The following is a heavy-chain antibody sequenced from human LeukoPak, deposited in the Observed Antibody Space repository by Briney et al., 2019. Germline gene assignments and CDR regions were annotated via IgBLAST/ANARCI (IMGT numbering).Heavy chain of an antibody. CDR1: GFTFSSYW. Sequence: GGSLRLSCAASGFTFSSYWMHWVRQAPGKGLVWVSRINSDGSSTSYADSVKGRFTISRDNAKNSLYLQMNSLRAEDTALYYCAKSYYGSGTTRRLPYYFDYWGQGTLVTVSS. V-gene: IGHV3-74*01. D-gene: IGHD3-10*01. CDR3: AKSYYGSGTTRRLPYYFDY. J-gene: IGHJ4*02. CDR2: INSDGSST.